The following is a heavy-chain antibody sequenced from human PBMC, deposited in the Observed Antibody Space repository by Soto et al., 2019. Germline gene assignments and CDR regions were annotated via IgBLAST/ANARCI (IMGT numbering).Heavy chain of an antibody. CDR3: AKDPRPPDNWFDP. CDR1: GFTFSNYA. J-gene: IGHJ5*02. Sequence: QSGGSLRLSCAASGFTFSNYAMSWVRQAPGKGLEWVSSISGSGGSTYYADSVKGRFTIPRDNSKNTLYLQMNSLRAEDTAVYYCAKDPRPPDNWFDPWGQGTLVTVSS. V-gene: IGHV3-23*01. CDR2: ISGSGGST.